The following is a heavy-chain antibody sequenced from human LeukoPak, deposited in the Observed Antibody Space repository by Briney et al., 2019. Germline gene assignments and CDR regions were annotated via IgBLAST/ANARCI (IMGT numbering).Heavy chain of an antibody. V-gene: IGHV4-30-4*01. D-gene: IGHD4-17*01. CDR1: GGSISSGDYY. CDR3: ARAEDYGVDL. J-gene: IGHJ2*01. Sequence: SETLSLTCTVSGGSISSGDYYWSWIRQPPGKGLEWIGYIYYSGSTYYDPSLKSRVTISVDTSKNQFSLKLSSVTAADTAVYYCARAEDYGVDLWGRGTLVTVSS. CDR2: IYYSGST.